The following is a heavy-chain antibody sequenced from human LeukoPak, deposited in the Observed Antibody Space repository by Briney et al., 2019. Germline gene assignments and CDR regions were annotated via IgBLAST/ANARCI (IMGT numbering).Heavy chain of an antibody. J-gene: IGHJ4*02. CDR3: ARQIGYFDY. CDR2: IYYSGST. D-gene: IGHD3-3*01. V-gene: IGHV4-59*08. Sequence: PSETLSLTCTVSGGSISSYYWSWIRQPPGKGLEWIGYIYYSGSTNYNPSLKSRVTISVDKSKSQFSLKLSSVTAADTAVYYCARQIGYFDYWGQGTLVTVSS. CDR1: GGSISSYY.